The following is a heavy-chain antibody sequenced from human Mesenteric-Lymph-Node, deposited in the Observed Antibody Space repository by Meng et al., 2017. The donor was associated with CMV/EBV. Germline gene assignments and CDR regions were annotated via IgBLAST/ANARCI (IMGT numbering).Heavy chain of an antibody. CDR3: VRGYSTNWNQPAYFDY. CDR2: IGTAGDT. D-gene: IGHD1-1*01. Sequence: GESLKISCAASGFTFSSYDMHWVRQATGKGLEWVSAIGTAGDTYYPGSVKGRFTISRDNAKDSLYLQLNSLRAEDTAVYYCVRGYSTNWNQPAYFDYWGQGALVTVSS. V-gene: IGHV3-13*01. CDR1: GFTFSSYD. J-gene: IGHJ4*02.